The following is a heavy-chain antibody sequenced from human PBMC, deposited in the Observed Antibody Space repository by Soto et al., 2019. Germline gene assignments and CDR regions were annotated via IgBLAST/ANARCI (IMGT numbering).Heavy chain of an antibody. CDR1: GGTFTNYA. D-gene: IGHD6-19*01. Sequence: QVQLVQSGAEVKKPGSSVKVSCKASGGTFTNYAISWVRQAPGQGLEWMGGITPIFGTANYAQKFQGRVTLTADGSMSTAFMELNRLRSEDTAVYYCAPTLGLAVAGPGRFDLCGRGTLVTVSS. V-gene: IGHV1-69*12. CDR2: ITPIFGTA. J-gene: IGHJ2*01. CDR3: APTLGLAVAGPGRFDL.